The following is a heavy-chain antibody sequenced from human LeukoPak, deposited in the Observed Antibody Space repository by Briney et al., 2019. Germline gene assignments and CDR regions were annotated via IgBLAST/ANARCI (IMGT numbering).Heavy chain of an antibody. CDR3: AKGFSTHYEY. J-gene: IGHJ1*01. D-gene: IGHD3-22*01. Sequence: PGGSLRLSCAASGFTFSTYAMSWVRQAPGKGLEWVSGITGSGGSTYYADSVKGRFTISRDNSKITLFLQMNSLSAEDTAVYYCAKGFSTHYEYWGQGTLVTVSS. CDR1: GFTFSTYA. CDR2: ITGSGGST. V-gene: IGHV3-23*01.